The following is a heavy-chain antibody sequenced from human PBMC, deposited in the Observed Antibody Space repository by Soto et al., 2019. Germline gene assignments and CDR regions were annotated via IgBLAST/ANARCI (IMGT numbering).Heavy chain of an antibody. J-gene: IGHJ3*02. D-gene: IGHD4-17*01. Sequence: GGSLRLSCAASGFTFDDYAMHWVRQAPGKGLEWVSGISWNSGSIGYADSVKGRFTISRDNAKNSLYLQMNSLRAEDTALYYCAKDYYGDYTGVAFDIWGQGTMVTVSS. CDR3: AKDYYGDYTGVAFDI. CDR1: GFTFDDYA. CDR2: ISWNSGSI. V-gene: IGHV3-9*01.